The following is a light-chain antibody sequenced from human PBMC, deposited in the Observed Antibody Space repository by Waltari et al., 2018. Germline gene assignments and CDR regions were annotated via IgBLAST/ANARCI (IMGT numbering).Light chain of an antibody. CDR1: QAIKKE. CDR3: QQDNSTPLT. Sequence: DIQLTKSPSSLSGSVGDRVTVSCRASQAIKKEISWYQQKPGKAPALLIYAASSLQTGVSSRFSGSGSGTDFTLTISSLQPEDVATYYCQQDNSTPLTYGGGTKVEIK. J-gene: IGKJ4*01. V-gene: IGKV1-27*01. CDR2: AAS.